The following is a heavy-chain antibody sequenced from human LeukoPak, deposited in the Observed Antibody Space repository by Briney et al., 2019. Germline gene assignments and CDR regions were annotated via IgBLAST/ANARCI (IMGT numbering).Heavy chain of an antibody. V-gene: IGHV4-39*01. J-gene: IGHJ4*02. CDR3: ARNKRPDSSGYYGY. CDR1: GGSISSTTFY. Sequence: SETLSLTCTVAGGSISSTTFYWGWIRQPPGKGLEWIASIHYSGNTYYNPSLRSRVTTFVDTSKNQIFLKLSSVVAADTAVYYCARNKRPDSSGYYGYWGQGTLVTVSS. CDR2: IHYSGNT. D-gene: IGHD3-22*01.